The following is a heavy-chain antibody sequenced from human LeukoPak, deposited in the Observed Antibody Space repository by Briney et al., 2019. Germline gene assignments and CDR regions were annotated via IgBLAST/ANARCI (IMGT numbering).Heavy chain of an antibody. CDR3: ARGWVGLDY. Sequence: SETLSLTCAVYGGSFSGYYWSWIRQPPGKGLEWIGEINHSGSTNYNPSLKSRVTISVDTSKNQFSLKLSSVTAADTAVYYCARGWVGLDYRGQGTLVTVSS. CDR2: INHSGST. V-gene: IGHV4-34*01. CDR1: GGSFSGYY. J-gene: IGHJ4*02. D-gene: IGHD2-15*01.